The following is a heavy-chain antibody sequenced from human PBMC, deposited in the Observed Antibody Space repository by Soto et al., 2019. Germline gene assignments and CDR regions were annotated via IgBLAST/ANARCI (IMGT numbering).Heavy chain of an antibody. V-gene: IGHV4-59*08. J-gene: IGHJ4*02. Sequence: SETLSLTCTVSGGSISSYYWSWIRQPPGKGLEWIGYIYYSGSTNYNPSLKSRVTISVDTSKNQFSLKLSSVTAADTAVYYCASRDRRIMITYWGQGTLVTVSS. CDR2: IYYSGST. CDR3: ASRDRRIMITY. D-gene: IGHD3-16*01. CDR1: GGSISSYY.